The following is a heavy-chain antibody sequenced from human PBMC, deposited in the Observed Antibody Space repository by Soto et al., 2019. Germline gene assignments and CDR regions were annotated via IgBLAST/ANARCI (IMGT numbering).Heavy chain of an antibody. CDR1: GGTFSSYA. CDR2: IIPIFGTA. Sequence: SVKVSCKASGGTFSSYAISWVRQAPGQGLEWMGGIIPIFGTANYAQKFQGRVTITADESTSTAYMELSSLRSEDTAVYYCARVGYCSGGSCKVNWFDPWGQGTLVTVSS. CDR3: ARVGYCSGGSCKVNWFDP. J-gene: IGHJ5*02. D-gene: IGHD2-15*01. V-gene: IGHV1-69*13.